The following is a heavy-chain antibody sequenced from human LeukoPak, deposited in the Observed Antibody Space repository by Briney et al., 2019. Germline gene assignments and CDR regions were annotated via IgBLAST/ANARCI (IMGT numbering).Heavy chain of an antibody. Sequence: ASVKVSCKASGGTFSSYAISWVRQAPGQGLEWMGWISAYNGNTGYAQNLQGRVTMTTDTSTSTAYMELRSLRSDDTAVYYCARNPHTSSWYYYYYYMDVWGKGTTVTISS. CDR2: ISAYNGNT. CDR3: ARNPHTSSWYYYYYYMDV. J-gene: IGHJ6*03. V-gene: IGHV1-18*01. CDR1: GGTFSSYA. D-gene: IGHD6-13*01.